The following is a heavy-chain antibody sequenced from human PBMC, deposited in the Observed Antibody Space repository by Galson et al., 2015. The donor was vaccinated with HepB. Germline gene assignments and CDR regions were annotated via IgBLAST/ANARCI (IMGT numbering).Heavy chain of an antibody. CDR2: IYYSGST. J-gene: IGHJ4*02. Sequence: ETLSLTCAVSGYSISSSNWWGWIRQPPGKGLEWIGYIYYSGSTYYNPSLKSRVTMSVDTSKNQFSLKLSSVTAVDTAVYYCARWDGRRSGPTDYWGQGTLVTASS. D-gene: IGHD6-19*01. V-gene: IGHV4-28*01. CDR1: GYSISSSNW. CDR3: ARWDGRRSGPTDY.